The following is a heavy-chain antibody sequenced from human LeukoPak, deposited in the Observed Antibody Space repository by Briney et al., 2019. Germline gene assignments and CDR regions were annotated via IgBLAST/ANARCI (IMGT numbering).Heavy chain of an antibody. Sequence: PGGTLRLSCAVSGFSFDDYAMHWVRHAPAPGKGRVSGISWNSGSIGYADSVKGRFTLSRDNAKNSLYMQMNSLRAEDTALYYCAKDIDKFYFDYWGQGTLVTVSS. J-gene: IGHJ4*02. CDR1: GFSFDDYA. CDR2: ISWNSGSI. V-gene: IGHV3-9*01. D-gene: IGHD3-9*01. CDR3: AKDIDKFYFDY.